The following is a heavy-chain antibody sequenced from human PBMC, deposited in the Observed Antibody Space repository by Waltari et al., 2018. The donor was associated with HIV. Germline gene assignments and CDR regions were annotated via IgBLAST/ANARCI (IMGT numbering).Heavy chain of an antibody. V-gene: IGHV4-39*01. CDR2: IYYSVST. J-gene: IGHJ4*02. D-gene: IGHD3-16*02. CDR1: GGSISNSNYY. CDR3: ARSSSLNHPNFDY. Sequence: QLQLQESGPGLVKPSETLSLTYTVSGGSISNSNYYWGWIRQPPGKGLEWIGSIYYSVSTYYNPSLKSRVTISVDMSKNQFSLKLSSVTAADTAVYYCARSSSLNHPNFDYWGQGTLVTVSS.